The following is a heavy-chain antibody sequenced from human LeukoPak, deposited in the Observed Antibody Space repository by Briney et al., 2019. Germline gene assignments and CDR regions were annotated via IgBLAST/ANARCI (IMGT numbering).Heavy chain of an antibody. CDR1: GFTFSKNW. V-gene: IGHV3-74*01. J-gene: IGHJ4*02. D-gene: IGHD6-13*01. Sequence: QTGGSLRLSCVASGFTFSKNWMHWVRQAPGKGLVWVSRIQGDGSNTNYADSVKGRFSISRDNAKSTVYLQMNSLRAEDTGIYYCARGTSAGGPISPFDFWGQGTVVTVSS. CDR3: ARGTSAGGPISPFDF. CDR2: IQGDGSNT.